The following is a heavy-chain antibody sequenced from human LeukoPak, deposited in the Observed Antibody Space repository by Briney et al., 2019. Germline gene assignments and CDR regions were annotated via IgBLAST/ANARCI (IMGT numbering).Heavy chain of an antibody. CDR1: GFTFSSYG. CDR3: ARAPDIGYCSSTSCYGGDYYYYGMDV. J-gene: IGHJ6*02. V-gene: IGHV3-33*01. Sequence: AGGSLRLSCAASGFTFSSYGMHWVRQAPGKGLEWVAVIWYDGSNKYYADSVKGRFTISRDNSKNTLYLRMNSLRAEDTAVYYCARAPDIGYCSSTSCYGGDYYYYGMDVWGQGTTVTVSS. D-gene: IGHD2-2*01. CDR2: IWYDGSNK.